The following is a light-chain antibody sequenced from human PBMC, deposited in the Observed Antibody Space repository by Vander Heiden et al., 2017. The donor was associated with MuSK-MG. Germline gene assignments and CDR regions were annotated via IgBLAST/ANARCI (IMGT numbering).Light chain of an antibody. CDR3: QQYGSAPLT. Sequence: EIVLTQSPGTLSLSPGETATLSCRASQSVRSSYLAWYQQKPGQAPRLLIYGASSRATGIPDRFSGRGSGTGFTLTISRLEPEDFAGYYCQQYGSAPLTFGGGTKVEIK. V-gene: IGKV3-20*01. CDR2: GAS. CDR1: QSVRSSY. J-gene: IGKJ4*01.